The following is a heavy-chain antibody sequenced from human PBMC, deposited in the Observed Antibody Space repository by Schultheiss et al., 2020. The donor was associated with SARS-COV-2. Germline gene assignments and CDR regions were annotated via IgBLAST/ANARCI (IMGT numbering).Heavy chain of an antibody. V-gene: IGHV3-23*01. J-gene: IGHJ6*03. CDR3: ARAPTHYYYYMDV. CDR2: ISGGGGTT. CDR1: GFTFSTYA. Sequence: GGSLRLSCAASGFTFSTYAMSWVRQAPGKGLEWVSTISGGGGTTYYADSVKGRFTISRDNSRNTLYLQMNSLRAADTAVYYCARAPTHYYYYMDVWGKGTTVTVSS.